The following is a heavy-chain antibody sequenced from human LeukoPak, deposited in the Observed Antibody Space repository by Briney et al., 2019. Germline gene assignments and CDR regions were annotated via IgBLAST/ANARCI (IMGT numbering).Heavy chain of an antibody. J-gene: IGHJ4*02. CDR1: GFTFGNAW. D-gene: IGHD2-2*01. CDR2: IKSKTDGGTT. CDR3: TTEQYCSSTSCFDY. V-gene: IGHV3-15*01. Sequence: GGSLRLSCAASGFTFGNAWMSWVRQAPGKGLEWVGRIKSKTDGGTTDYAAPVKGRFTISRDDSKNTLYLQMNSLKTEDTAVYYCTTEQYCSSTSCFDYWGQGTLVTVSS.